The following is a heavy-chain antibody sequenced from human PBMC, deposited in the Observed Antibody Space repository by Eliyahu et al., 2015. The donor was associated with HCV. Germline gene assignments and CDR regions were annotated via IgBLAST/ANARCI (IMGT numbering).Heavy chain of an antibody. V-gene: IGHV3-74*01. D-gene: IGHD3-3*01. CDR3: VRGGYDFWSGYLPRMDV. J-gene: IGHJ6*02. Sequence: EVQLVESGGGLVQPGGSLRLSCAASGFTFSSYWMHWVRQAPGKGLGWVSCINSDESIATYADSVKGRITISRDNAKNTLFLQMNSLRAEDTAVYYCVRGGYDFWSGYLPRMDVWGQGTTVTVSS. CDR1: GFTFSSYW. CDR2: INSDESIA.